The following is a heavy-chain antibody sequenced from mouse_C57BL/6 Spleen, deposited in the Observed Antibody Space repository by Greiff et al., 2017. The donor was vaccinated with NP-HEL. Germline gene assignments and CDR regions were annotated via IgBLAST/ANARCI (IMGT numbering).Heavy chain of an antibody. CDR3: ARCLWSYYAMDY. V-gene: IGHV1-19*01. Sequence: VQLQQSGPVLVKPGASVKMSCKASGYTFTDYYMNWVKQSHGKSLEWIGVINPYNGGTSYNQKFKGKATLTVDKASSTAYMELNSLTSEDSAVYSCARCLWSYYAMDYWGQGTSVTVSS. D-gene: IGHD1-1*02. CDR2: INPYNGGT. CDR1: GYTFTDYY. J-gene: IGHJ4*01.